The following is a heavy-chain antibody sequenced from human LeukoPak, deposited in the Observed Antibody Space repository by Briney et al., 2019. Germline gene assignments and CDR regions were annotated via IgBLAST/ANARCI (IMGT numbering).Heavy chain of an antibody. CDR3: PRGTHQDILSTYSLALNY. Sequence: GGSLRLSCAASGFTFSSIEMNWVLQAPGKGLEWISYISSLGNTIYYADSVKGRFTISRDNGKNSLYMQVNSLRAEDTAVYYCPRGTHQDILSTYSLALNYWSQGTLVTVSS. D-gene: IGHD3-3*02. J-gene: IGHJ4*01. V-gene: IGHV3-48*03. CDR2: ISSLGNTI. CDR1: GFTFSSIE.